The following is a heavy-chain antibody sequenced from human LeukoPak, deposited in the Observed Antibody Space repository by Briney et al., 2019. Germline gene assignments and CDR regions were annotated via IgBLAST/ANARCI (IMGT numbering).Heavy chain of an antibody. CDR2: INPNSGGT. V-gene: IGHV1-2*02. D-gene: IGHD4-11*01. CDR1: GYTLTSYF. J-gene: IGHJ4*02. CDR3: ARDTYTDY. Sequence: ASVKVSCKASGYTLTSYFIHWVRQAPGQGLEWMGWINPNSGGTNYAQKFQGRVTMTRDTSISTAYMELSRLRSDDTAVYYCARDTYTDYWGQGTLVTVSS.